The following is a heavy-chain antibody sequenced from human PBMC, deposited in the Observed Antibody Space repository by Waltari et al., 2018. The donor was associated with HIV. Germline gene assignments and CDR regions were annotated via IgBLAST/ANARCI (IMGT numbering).Heavy chain of an antibody. CDR1: GGTLSSYA. V-gene: IGHV1-69*01. CDR3: ARRRVVISSLDYYYYGMDV. CDR2: IIPIFSTA. D-gene: IGHD3-3*01. J-gene: IGHJ6*02. Sequence: QVQLVQSGAEVKKPGSSVKVSCKPSGGTLSSYAISWVRQAPGQGLEWMGGIIPIFSTANYAQKFQGRVTITADESTSTAYMELSSLRSEDTAVYYCARRRVVISSLDYYYYGMDVWGQGTTVTVSS.